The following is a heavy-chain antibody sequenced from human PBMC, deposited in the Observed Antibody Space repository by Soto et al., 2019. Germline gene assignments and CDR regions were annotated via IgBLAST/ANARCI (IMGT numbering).Heavy chain of an antibody. CDR1: GGSISSSSYY. CDR2: IYYSGST. V-gene: IGHV4-39*01. Sequence: LSLTCTVSGGSISSSSYYWGWIRQPPGKGLEWIGSIYYSGSTYYNPSLKSRVTISVDTSKNQFSLKLSSVTAADTAVYYCARQVVDASHWFDPWGQGTLVTVSS. J-gene: IGHJ5*02. D-gene: IGHD2-15*01. CDR3: ARQVVDASHWFDP.